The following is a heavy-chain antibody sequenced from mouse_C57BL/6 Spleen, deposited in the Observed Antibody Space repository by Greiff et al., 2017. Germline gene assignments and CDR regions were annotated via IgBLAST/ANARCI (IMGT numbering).Heavy chain of an antibody. D-gene: IGHD2-3*01. J-gene: IGHJ4*01. CDR3: ARRGIYDGYYLYAMDY. Sequence: EVQLQQSGPELVKPGASVKISCKASGYSFTGYYMNWVKQSPEKSLEWIGEINPSTGGTTYNQKFKAKATLTVDKSSSTAYMQLKSLTSEDSAVYYCARRGIYDGYYLYAMDYWGQGTSVTVSS. V-gene: IGHV1-42*01. CDR1: GYSFTGYY. CDR2: INPSTGGT.